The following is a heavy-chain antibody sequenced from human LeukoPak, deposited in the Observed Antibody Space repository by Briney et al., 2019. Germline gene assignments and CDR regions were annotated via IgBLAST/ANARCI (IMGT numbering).Heavy chain of an antibody. CDR3: ATDGAYGLTH. CDR1: GVRFSRTW. D-gene: IGHD3-16*01. CDR2: INSDGST. V-gene: IGHV3-74*03. Sequence: GGSLRLSCAASGVRFSRTWMHWVRQAPGKGLVLVSHINSDGSTTHSSSVKGRFTISRDNTKEMVYLQMTSLRAEDTAVYYCATDGAYGLTHWGQ. J-gene: IGHJ4*01.